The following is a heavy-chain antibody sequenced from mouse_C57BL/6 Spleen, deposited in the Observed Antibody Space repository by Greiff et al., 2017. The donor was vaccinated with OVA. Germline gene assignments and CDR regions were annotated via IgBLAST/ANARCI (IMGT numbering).Heavy chain of an antibody. V-gene: IGHV3-6*01. CDR1: GYSITSGYY. CDR3: ARGRPWDY. J-gene: IGHJ4*01. CDR2: ISYDGSN. Sequence: ESGPGLVKPSQSLSLTCSVTGYSITSGYYWNWIRQFPGNKLEWMGYISYDGSNNYNPSLKNRISITRDTSKNQFFLKLNSVTTEDTATYYCARGRPWDYWGQGTSVTVSS.